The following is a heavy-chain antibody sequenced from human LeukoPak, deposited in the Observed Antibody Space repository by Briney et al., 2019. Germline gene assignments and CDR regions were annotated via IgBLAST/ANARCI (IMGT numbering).Heavy chain of an antibody. CDR2: TYYSGST. J-gene: IGHJ4*02. Sequence: SETLSLTCIVSGGSISSSSYYWGWIRQPPGKGLEWIGSTYYSGSTYYNPPLKSRVTISVDTSKNQFSLKLSSVTAADTAVYYCAREGYSNFEYYFDYWGQGTLVTVSS. V-gene: IGHV4-39*07. CDR3: AREGYSNFEYYFDY. D-gene: IGHD4-11*01. CDR1: GGSISSSSYY.